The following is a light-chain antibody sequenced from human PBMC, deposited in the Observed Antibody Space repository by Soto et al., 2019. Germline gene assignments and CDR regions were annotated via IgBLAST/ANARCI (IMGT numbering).Light chain of an antibody. CDR1: QSVSSN. Sequence: EIVMTQSPGTLSVSPGERATLSCRASQSVSSNLAWYQQKPGQAPRLLIYGASTRATGIPARFNGGGSGTEFTLTISSLQSGDFGVYYCQHYNNWPLTFGGGTKVEIK. CDR2: GAS. V-gene: IGKV3-15*01. CDR3: QHYNNWPLT. J-gene: IGKJ4*01.